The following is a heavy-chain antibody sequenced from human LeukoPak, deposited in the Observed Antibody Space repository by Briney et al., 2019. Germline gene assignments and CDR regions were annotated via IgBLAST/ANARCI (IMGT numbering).Heavy chain of an antibody. CDR1: GGSISNGDHY. Sequence: SETLSLTCTVSGGSISNGDHYWSWIRQHPGKGLEWIGYIYYSGSTNYNPSLKSRVTISVDTSKNQFSLKLSSVTAADTAVYYCARGLVPAAEVWSQGTLVTVSS. J-gene: IGHJ4*02. CDR3: ARGLVPAAEV. D-gene: IGHD2-2*01. V-gene: IGHV4-61*08. CDR2: IYYSGST.